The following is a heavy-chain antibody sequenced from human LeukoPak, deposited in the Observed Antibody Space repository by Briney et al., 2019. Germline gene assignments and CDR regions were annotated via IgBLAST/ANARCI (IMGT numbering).Heavy chain of an antibody. D-gene: IGHD3-10*01. CDR3: AREEWFGELFDAFDI. V-gene: IGHV1-46*01. Sequence: EASVKVSCKASGYTFTSYYMHWVRQAPGQGHEWMGIINPSGGSTSYAQKFQGRVTMTRDTSTSTVYMELSSLRSEDTAVYYCAREEWFGELFDAFDIWGQGTMVTVSS. CDR2: INPSGGST. J-gene: IGHJ3*02. CDR1: GYTFTSYY.